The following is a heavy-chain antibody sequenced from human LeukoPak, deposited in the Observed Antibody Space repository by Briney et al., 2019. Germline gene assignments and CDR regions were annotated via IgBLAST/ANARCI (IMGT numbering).Heavy chain of an antibody. CDR1: GFTFSSSA. V-gene: IGHV3-23*01. D-gene: IGHD6-13*01. Sequence: GGSLRLSCAASGFTFSSSAMSWVRQAPGKGLEWVSAISNNGGYTYYADSVQGRFTISRDNSKSTLCLQMNSLRAEDTAVYYCARGSGARIAAAGTLDYWGQGTLVTVSS. J-gene: IGHJ4*02. CDR2: ISNNGGYT. CDR3: ARGSGARIAAAGTLDY.